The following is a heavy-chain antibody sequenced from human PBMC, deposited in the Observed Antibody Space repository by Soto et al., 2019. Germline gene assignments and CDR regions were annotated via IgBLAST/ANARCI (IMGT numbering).Heavy chain of an antibody. D-gene: IGHD4-17*01. J-gene: IGHJ3*02. CDR2: ISGDNGNT. V-gene: IGHV1-18*01. CDR3: ARESATRPDGFEI. Sequence: QVQVVQSGAEVKKPGASVKVSCKTSGYTFTSYDISWVRQAPGQGLEWMGWISGDNGNTNYAQKLQGRVTMTTDTPTSTAYLELRSLRSDATAVYYCARESATRPDGFEIWGQGTTVIVSS. CDR1: GYTFTSYD.